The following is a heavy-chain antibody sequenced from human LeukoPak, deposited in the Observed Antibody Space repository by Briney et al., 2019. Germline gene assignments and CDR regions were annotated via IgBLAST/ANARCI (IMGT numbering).Heavy chain of an antibody. CDR1: GCIFSNVW. CDR3: TTASYGGPDY. D-gene: IGHD4-23*01. CDR2: IISKTDGGTI. V-gene: IGHV3-15*07. Sequence: GGSLRLSCAASGCIFSNVWMNWVRQTPGKGLEWVGRIISKTDGGTIDYAAPVKGRFTISRDDSKNTLYLQMDSLKTEDTAVYYCTTASYGGPDYWGQGTLVTVS. J-gene: IGHJ4*02.